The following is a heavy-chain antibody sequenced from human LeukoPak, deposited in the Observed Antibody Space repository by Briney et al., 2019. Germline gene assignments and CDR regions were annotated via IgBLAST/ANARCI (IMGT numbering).Heavy chain of an antibody. V-gene: IGHV4-4*07. CDR3: ASVGGYYDSSGYVNAFDI. CDR2: IYTSGST. J-gene: IGHJ3*02. Sequence: SETLSLTCTVSGGSISSYYWSWIRQPAGKGLEWIGRIYTSGSTNYNPSLKSRVTISVDTSKNQYSLKLSSVTAADTAVYYCASVGGYYDSSGYVNAFDIWGQGTMVTVSS. CDR1: GGSISSYY. D-gene: IGHD3-22*01.